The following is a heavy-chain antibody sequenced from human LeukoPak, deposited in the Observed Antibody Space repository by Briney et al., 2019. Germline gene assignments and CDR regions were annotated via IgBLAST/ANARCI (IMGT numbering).Heavy chain of an antibody. Sequence: GGSLRLSCAASGFRFGSHIMHWVRQAPGKGLEWVAGIWYDGSRRHYGDSAEGRFSISRDNFRNALDLQMNSLTAEDTAVYFCAKDKWEQRDNYFHYFDYWGQGILVTVSS. V-gene: IGHV3-33*06. D-gene: IGHD1-26*01. CDR1: GFRFGSHI. CDR3: AKDKWEQRDNYFHYFDY. CDR2: IWYDGSRR. J-gene: IGHJ4*02.